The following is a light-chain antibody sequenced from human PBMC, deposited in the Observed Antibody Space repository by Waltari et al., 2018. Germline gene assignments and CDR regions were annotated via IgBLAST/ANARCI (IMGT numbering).Light chain of an antibody. CDR1: QSISSW. J-gene: IGKJ1*01. CDR3: QQYNSHSWT. CDR2: KAS. Sequence: DIQMTQSPSTLSASVGDRVTITCRARQSISSWLAWYQQKPGKAPKLLIYKASSLESGVPSRFSGSGSGTEFTLTISSLQPDDFATYYCQQYNSHSWTFGQGTKVDIK. V-gene: IGKV1-5*03.